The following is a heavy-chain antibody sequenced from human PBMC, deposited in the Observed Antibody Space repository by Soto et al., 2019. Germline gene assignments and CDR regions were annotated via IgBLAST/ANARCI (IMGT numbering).Heavy chain of an antibody. D-gene: IGHD2-2*01. CDR2: ITPFVDTS. V-gene: IGHV1-69*06. Sequence: QVRLVQSGAEVKKPGSSVKVSCKVSGGTFSKYSLSWVRQTPGQGLEWMGGITPFVDTSNYAQRFLGRVTITADKSTNTAFLEVSGLKSEDTALYFCANTSYCNGSSCYSRHYYGMDVWGQGTTVTVSS. CDR3: ANTSYCNGSSCYSRHYYGMDV. J-gene: IGHJ6*02. CDR1: GGTFSKYS.